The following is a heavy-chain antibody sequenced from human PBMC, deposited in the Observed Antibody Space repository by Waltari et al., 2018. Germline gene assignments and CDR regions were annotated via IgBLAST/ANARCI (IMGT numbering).Heavy chain of an antibody. Sequence: EVQLVESGGGLVQPGGSLRLSCAASGFTFSAYSVSWVRQAPGKGLEGGSHIRGDSATMDYAGSVKGRFSISRDNTKNALYLQMKSLRAEDSAVYYCVRGLGEMATNPYFYYYMDVWGKGTTVTVSS. V-gene: IGHV3-48*04. D-gene: IGHD5-12*01. CDR1: GFTFSAYS. J-gene: IGHJ6*03. CDR3: VRGLGEMATNPYFYYYMDV. CDR2: IRGDSATM.